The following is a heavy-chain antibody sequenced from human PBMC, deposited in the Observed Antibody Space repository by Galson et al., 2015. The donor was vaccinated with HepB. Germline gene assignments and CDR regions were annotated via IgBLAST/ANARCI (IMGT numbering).Heavy chain of an antibody. D-gene: IGHD2-15*01. CDR2: IYPGDSDT. Sequence: QSGAEVKKPGESLKISCKGSGYSFTSYWIGWVRQMPGKGLEWMGIIYPGDSDTRYSPSFQGQVTISADKSISTAYLQWSSLKASDTAMYYCAWYRLDCSGGSCYSQAFDYWGQGTLVTVSS. CDR3: AWYRLDCSGGSCYSQAFDY. J-gene: IGHJ4*02. CDR1: GYSFTSYW. V-gene: IGHV5-51*01.